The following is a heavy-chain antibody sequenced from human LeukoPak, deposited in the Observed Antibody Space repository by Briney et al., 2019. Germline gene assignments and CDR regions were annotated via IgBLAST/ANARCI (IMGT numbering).Heavy chain of an antibody. J-gene: IGHJ4*02. CDR1: GFTFSSYV. CDR2: ISADGSEK. V-gene: IGHV3-30*18. D-gene: IGHD3-10*01. Sequence: SGGSLRLSCAASGFTFSSYVMHWVRQAPGKGLQWMAVISADGSEKYYADSAKGRFTISRDNSKNQVYLQMNRLRAEDTAVYYCAKGVRGVIAYYFDCWGQGTLVTVSS. CDR3: AKGVRGVIAYYFDC.